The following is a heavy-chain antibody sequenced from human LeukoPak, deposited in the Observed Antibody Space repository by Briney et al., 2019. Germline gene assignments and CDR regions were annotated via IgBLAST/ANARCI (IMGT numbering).Heavy chain of an antibody. CDR3: ARDRYDFWSGYPPDCYYYGMDV. Sequence: GGSLRLSCAASGFTVSSNYMSWVRQAPGKGLEWVSVIYSGGSTYYADSVKGRFTISRDNSKNTLYLQMNSLRAEDTAVYYCARDRYDFWSGYPPDCYYYGMDVWGQGTTVTVSS. CDR2: IYSGGST. J-gene: IGHJ6*02. CDR1: GFTVSSNY. V-gene: IGHV3-53*01. D-gene: IGHD3-3*01.